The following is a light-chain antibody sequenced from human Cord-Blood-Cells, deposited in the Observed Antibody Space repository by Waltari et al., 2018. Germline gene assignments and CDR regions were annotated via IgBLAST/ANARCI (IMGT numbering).Light chain of an antibody. Sequence: DIVMTQSPDSLAVSLGERATINCKSSQSVLYSSNNKNYLAWYQQKPGQPPKLLMYGASTRESGVPDRFSGSGSGTDFTLTISSLQAEDVAVYYCQQYDSTPWTFGQGTKVEIK. J-gene: IGKJ1*01. CDR2: GAS. CDR3: QQYDSTPWT. CDR1: QSVLYSSNNKNY. V-gene: IGKV4-1*01.